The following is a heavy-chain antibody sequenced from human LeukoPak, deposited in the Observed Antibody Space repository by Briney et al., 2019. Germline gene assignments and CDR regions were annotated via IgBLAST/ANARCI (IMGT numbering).Heavy chain of an antibody. CDR3: ARAGSHYYGSGSGFYFDY. CDR1: GFSFSSYS. D-gene: IGHD3-10*01. V-gene: IGHV3-48*02. Sequence: GRSLRLSCAAPGFSFSSYSMNWVRQAPGKGLEWVSYIRSSSSTIYYADSVKGRFTISRDNAKNSLYLQMNSLKDEDTAVYYCARAGSHYYGSGSGFYFDYWGQGTLVTVSS. J-gene: IGHJ4*02. CDR2: IRSSSSTI.